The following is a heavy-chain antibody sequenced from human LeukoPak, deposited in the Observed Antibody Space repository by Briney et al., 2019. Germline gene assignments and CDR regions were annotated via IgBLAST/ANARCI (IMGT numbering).Heavy chain of an antibody. CDR2: IYYSGST. Sequence: PSETLSLTCTVSGGSLSSYYWSWIRQPPGKGLEWIGYIYYSGSTNYNPSLTSRVTISVDTSKSQFSLKLSSVAAADTAVYYCARHYYGSGSYYNFDYWGQGTLVTVSS. V-gene: IGHV4-59*08. J-gene: IGHJ4*02. CDR1: GGSLSSYY. CDR3: ARHYYGSGSYYNFDY. D-gene: IGHD3-10*01.